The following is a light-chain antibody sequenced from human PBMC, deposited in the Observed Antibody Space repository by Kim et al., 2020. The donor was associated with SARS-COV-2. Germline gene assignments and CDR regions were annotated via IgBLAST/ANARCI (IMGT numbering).Light chain of an antibody. V-gene: IGKV3-11*01. CDR2: DAS. J-gene: IGKJ4*01. CDR1: HSVGSS. CDR3: QQRGNWPPALT. Sequence: PVEGATLACRASHSVGSSLAWYQLTPGQAPRLLIYDASIRATGIPDRFSGSGSGTDFTLTIGILEPRDFAIYYCQQRGNWPPALTFGGGTKVDIK.